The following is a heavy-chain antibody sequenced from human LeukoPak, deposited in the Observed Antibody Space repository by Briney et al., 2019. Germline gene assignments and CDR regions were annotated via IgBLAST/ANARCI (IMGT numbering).Heavy chain of an antibody. J-gene: IGHJ6*03. Sequence: PGGSLRLSCAASGFTFSSYWMSWVCQAPGKGLEWVANIKQDGSEKYYVDSVKGRFTISRDNAKNSLYLQMNSLRAEDTAVYYCARDQALAAAGLYYYYYMDVWGKGTTVTVSS. CDR3: ARDQALAAAGLYYYYYMDV. CDR1: GFTFSSYW. CDR2: IKQDGSEK. D-gene: IGHD6-13*01. V-gene: IGHV3-7*01.